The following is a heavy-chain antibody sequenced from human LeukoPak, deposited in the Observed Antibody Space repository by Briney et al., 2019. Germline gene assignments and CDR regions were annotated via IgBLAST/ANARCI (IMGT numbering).Heavy chain of an antibody. CDR2: LYSGGNT. J-gene: IGHJ4*02. Sequence: PGGSLRLSCAASGFTFSSYWMSWVRQAPGKGLEWVSVLYSGGNTYYADSVQGRFTVSRDNSKNTLYLQMNSLRAEDTAVYYCARSQFGELLNGFDSWGQGTLVTVSS. V-gene: IGHV3-53*01. D-gene: IGHD3-10*01. CDR3: ARSQFGELLNGFDS. CDR1: GFTFSSYW.